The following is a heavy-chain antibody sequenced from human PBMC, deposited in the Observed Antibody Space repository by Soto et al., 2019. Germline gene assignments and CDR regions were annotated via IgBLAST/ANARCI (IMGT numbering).Heavy chain of an antibody. CDR1: GFTFNDFE. D-gene: IGHD3-10*01. CDR3: PRGFGRFNY. J-gene: IGHJ4*02. CDR2: IDGSGTTK. V-gene: IGHV3-48*03. Sequence: EVPLLESGGGLVQPGGSLRLSCGVSGFTFNDFEMNWVRQAPGKGLEWLAYIDGSGTTKKYADSVRGRFTISRDNPNNSLFLQMSSLSHADTAIYSCPRGFGRFNYWGKGTRVCVPS.